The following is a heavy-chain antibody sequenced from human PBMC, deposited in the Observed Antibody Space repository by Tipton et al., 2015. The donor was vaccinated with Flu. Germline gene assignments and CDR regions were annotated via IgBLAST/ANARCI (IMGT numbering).Heavy chain of an antibody. CDR2: IYYSGTT. CDR3: ARMMLTQYSYYTMDV. CDR1: GGSVTIRGYC. Sequence: TLSLTCSVSGGSVTIRGYCWGWFRRPPGKGLEYIGTIYYSGTTYHNPSLKSRLSLSMDASRNPFSLGLSSVTDADTAVYYCARMMLTQYSYYTMDVWGQGTAVAVAS. D-gene: IGHD3-10*02. J-gene: IGHJ6*02. V-gene: IGHV4-39*07.